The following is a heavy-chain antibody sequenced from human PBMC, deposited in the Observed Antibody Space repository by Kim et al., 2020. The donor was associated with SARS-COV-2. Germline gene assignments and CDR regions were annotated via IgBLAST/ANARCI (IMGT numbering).Heavy chain of an antibody. D-gene: IGHD3-9*01. CDR1: GFTFSSYS. V-gene: IGHV3-21*01. CDR2: ISSSSSYI. CDR3: ARDGGYFDWSRTWGGFDY. J-gene: IGHJ4*02. Sequence: GGSLRLSCAASGFTFSSYSMNWVRQAPGKGLEWVSSISSSSSYIYYADSVKSRFTISRDNAKNSLYLQMNSLRAEDTAVYYCARDGGYFDWSRTWGGFDYWGQGTLVTVSS.